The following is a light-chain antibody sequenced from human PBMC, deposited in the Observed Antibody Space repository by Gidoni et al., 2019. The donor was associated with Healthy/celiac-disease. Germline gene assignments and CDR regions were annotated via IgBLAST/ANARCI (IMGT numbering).Light chain of an antibody. J-gene: IGLJ1*01. CDR3: SSYTSSSIPYV. Sequence: QSALTQPASVSGSPGQSITISCTGTSSDVGGYNYVSWYQQHPGKAPKLMIYKVSNRPSGVSNCFSGSKSGNTASLTISGLQAEDEADYYCSSYTSSSIPYVFGTGTKVTVL. V-gene: IGLV2-14*01. CDR2: KVS. CDR1: SSDVGGYNY.